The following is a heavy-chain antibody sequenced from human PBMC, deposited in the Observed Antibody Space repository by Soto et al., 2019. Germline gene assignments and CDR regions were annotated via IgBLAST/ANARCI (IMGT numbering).Heavy chain of an antibody. CDR3: ARDQGEGGMDV. CDR2: IIPILGIA. J-gene: IGHJ6*02. Sequence: QVQLVQSGAEVKKPGSSVKVSCKASGGTFSSYTISWVRQAPGQGLEWMGRIIPILGIANYAQKFQGRVTITADKCQSTAYMELSSLRSEDTAVYYCARDQGEGGMDVWGQGTTVTVSS. D-gene: IGHD1-26*01. CDR1: GGTFSSYT. V-gene: IGHV1-69*08.